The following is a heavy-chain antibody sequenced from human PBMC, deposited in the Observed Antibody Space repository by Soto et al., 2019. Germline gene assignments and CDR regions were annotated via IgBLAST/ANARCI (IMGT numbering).Heavy chain of an antibody. J-gene: IGHJ6*02. D-gene: IGHD3-3*01. V-gene: IGHV1-18*01. CDR1: GYTFTSYG. Sequence: AASVKVSCKASGYTFTSYGISWVRQAPGQGLEWKGWISAYNGNTNYAQKLQGRVTMTTDTSTSTAYMELRSLRSDDTAVYYCARDNGYDFWSGYYKPFSPYYYGMDVWGQGTTVTVSS. CDR2: ISAYNGNT. CDR3: ARDNGYDFWSGYYKPFSPYYYGMDV.